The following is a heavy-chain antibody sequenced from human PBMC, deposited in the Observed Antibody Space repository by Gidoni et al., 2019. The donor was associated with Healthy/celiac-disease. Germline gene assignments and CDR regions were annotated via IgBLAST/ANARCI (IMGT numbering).Heavy chain of an antibody. CDR1: GFPFSSYG. J-gene: IGHJ4*02. Sequence: QVQLVESGGGVVRPGRSLRLSCAASGFPFSSYGMHWVRQAPGKGLEWVAVISYDGSNKYYADSVKGRFTISRDNSKNTLYLQMNSLRAEDTAVYYCAKDRAHYFDYWGQGTLVTVSS. V-gene: IGHV3-30*18. CDR3: AKDRAHYFDY. CDR2: ISYDGSNK.